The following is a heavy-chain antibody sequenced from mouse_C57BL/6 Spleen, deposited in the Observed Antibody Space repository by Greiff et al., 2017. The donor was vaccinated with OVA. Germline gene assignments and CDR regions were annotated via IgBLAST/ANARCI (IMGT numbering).Heavy chain of an antibody. Sequence: VHLVESGPGLVQPSQSLSITCTVSGFSLTSYGVHWVRQSPGKGLEWLGVIWSGGSTDYNAAFISRLSISKDNSKSQVFFKMNSLQADDTAIYYCARRDDYDGYYAMDYWGKGTSVTVSS. CDR2: IWSGGST. D-gene: IGHD2-4*01. V-gene: IGHV2-2*01. CDR1: GFSLTSYG. J-gene: IGHJ4*01. CDR3: ARRDDYDGYYAMDY.